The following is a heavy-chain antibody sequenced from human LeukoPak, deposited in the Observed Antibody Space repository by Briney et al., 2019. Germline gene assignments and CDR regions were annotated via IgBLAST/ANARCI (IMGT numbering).Heavy chain of an antibody. CDR1: GFTFSTYT. J-gene: IGHJ4*02. D-gene: IGHD1-20*01. CDR3: AKEGGDTWTNFYFHY. V-gene: IGHV3-23*01. CDR2: ISGSGGST. Sequence: GGSLRLSCAASGFTFSTYTMSWVRQAPGKGLEWVSTISGSGGSTYSADSVKGRFSISRDNSKNTLYLQMNNLRAEDTAVYYCAKEGGDTWTNFYFHYWGQGTLVTVCS.